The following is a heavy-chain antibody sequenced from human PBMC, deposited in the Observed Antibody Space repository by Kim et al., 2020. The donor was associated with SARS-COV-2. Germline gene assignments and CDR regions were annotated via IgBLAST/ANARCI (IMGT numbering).Heavy chain of an antibody. V-gene: IGHV4-59*09. D-gene: IGHD6-13*01. CDR3: ARGREGYTSSWFFDY. Sequence: NPALKSRVTIAVDTSQNQFSLKLSSVTAADTAVYFWARGREGYTSSWFFDYWGQGTLVTVSS. J-gene: IGHJ4*02.